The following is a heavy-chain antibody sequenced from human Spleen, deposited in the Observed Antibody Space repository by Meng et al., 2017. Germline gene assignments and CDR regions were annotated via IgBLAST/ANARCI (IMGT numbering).Heavy chain of an antibody. Sequence: GESLKISCAASGFTFSSYSMNWVRQAPGKGLEWVSSISSSSSYIYYADPVKGRFTISRDNAQNALYLQMNRLKAEDTAVYYCARADQMAFTLDYWGQGTLVTVSS. V-gene: IGHV3-21*01. CDR1: GFTFSSYS. J-gene: IGHJ4*02. CDR3: ARADQMAFTLDY. D-gene: IGHD5-24*01. CDR2: ISSSSSYI.